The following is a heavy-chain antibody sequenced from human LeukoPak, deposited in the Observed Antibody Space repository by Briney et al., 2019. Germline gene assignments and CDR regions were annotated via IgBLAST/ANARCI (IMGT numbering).Heavy chain of an antibody. V-gene: IGHV3-9*01. CDR3: AKDLWTRNYGGLGT. J-gene: IGHJ5*02. Sequence: GGSLRLSCAASGFIFDNYAMHWVRQAPGKGLEWVSGISWNSNTVGYADSVRGRFTISRDNAKNSLYLQMNSLRAEDTAFYYCAKDLWTRNYGGLGTWGPGTLVTVSS. CDR1: GFIFDNYA. D-gene: IGHD4-23*01. CDR2: ISWNSNTV.